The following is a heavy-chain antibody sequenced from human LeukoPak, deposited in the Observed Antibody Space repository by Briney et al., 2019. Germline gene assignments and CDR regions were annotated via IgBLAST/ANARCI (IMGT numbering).Heavy chain of an antibody. CDR2: IKQDGSDK. CDR3: ARARYWSNTNCYKDV. V-gene: IGHV3-7*01. J-gene: IGHJ6*03. D-gene: IGHD2-2*01. CDR1: GFIFSTYW. Sequence: GGSLRLSCAASGFIFSTYWMSWVRQAPGKGLEWVANIKQDGSDKYYVDSVKGRFTISRDNAKKSLYLQMNSLRAEDTAVYYCARARYWSNTNCYKDVWGKGTTVTVSS.